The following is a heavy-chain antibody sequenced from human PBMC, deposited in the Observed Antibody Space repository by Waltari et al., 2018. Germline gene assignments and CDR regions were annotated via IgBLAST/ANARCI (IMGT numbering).Heavy chain of an antibody. CDR2: ISWNGAST. CDR3: ARDKWGPDY. D-gene: IGHD7-27*01. CDR1: GFTFDVYG. J-gene: IGHJ4*02. Sequence: EVLLVESGGAVVRPGGSLRLSCAASGFTFDVYGMVWVRQAPGKGLEWVSGISWNGASTDYADSVKGRFTISRDKAKNSLYLQMNSLIAEDTALYHCARDKWGPDYWGQGTLVTVSS. V-gene: IGHV3-20*01.